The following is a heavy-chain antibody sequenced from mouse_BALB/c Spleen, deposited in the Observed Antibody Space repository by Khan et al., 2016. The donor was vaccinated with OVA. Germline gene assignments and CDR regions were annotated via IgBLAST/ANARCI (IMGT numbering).Heavy chain of an antibody. CDR3: ARNYDYGEGLAY. Sequence: QVQLKESGPGLVQPSQSLSITCTVSGFSLTSYGVHWVRQSPGKGLEWLGVIRSGGSTDYNAASITRLIISKDKSKSQVFFNMNSLQANDTAIYYCARNYDYGEGLAYWGQGTLVTVSA. J-gene: IGHJ3*01. CDR1: GFSLTSYG. D-gene: IGHD2-4*01. CDR2: IRSGGST. V-gene: IGHV2-2*02.